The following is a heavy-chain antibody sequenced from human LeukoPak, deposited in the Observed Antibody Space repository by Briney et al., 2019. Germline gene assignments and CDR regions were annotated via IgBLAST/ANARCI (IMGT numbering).Heavy chain of an antibody. CDR3: ATGTSGWLPTDY. D-gene: IGHD6-19*01. CDR1: GGSIISSSSGSYY. CDR2: IFYSGSI. V-gene: IGHV4-39*07. Sequence: SETLSLTCTVSGGSIISSSSGSYYWGWIRQPPGKGLEWVGSIFYSGSIYYNSSLESRVAISVDASKNHFSLKLSSVTAADTAVYYCATGTSGWLPTDYWSQGTLVTVSS. J-gene: IGHJ4*02.